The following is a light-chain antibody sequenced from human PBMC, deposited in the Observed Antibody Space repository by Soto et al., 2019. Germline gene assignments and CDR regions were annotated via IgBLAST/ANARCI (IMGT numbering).Light chain of an antibody. CDR3: SSYISSSTYV. CDR1: SSDIGRYNY. J-gene: IGLJ1*01. CDR2: DVS. V-gene: IGLV2-14*01. Sequence: QSVLTQPASVSGSPGQSITISCTGTSSDIGRYNYVSWYQRYPGKAPKFMIYDVSNRPSGVSNRFSGSKSGNTASLTISGLQAEDEADCYCSSYISSSTYVFGTGTKVTVL.